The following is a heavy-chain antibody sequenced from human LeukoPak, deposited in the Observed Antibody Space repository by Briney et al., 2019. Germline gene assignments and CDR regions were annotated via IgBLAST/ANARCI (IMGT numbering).Heavy chain of an antibody. V-gene: IGHV3-23*01. CDR2: ISGSGGST. J-gene: IGHJ3*02. CDR1: GFTFSTYA. D-gene: IGHD3-22*01. CDR3: TRDRDDDSSGSIDDAFDI. Sequence: PGGSLRLSCAASGFTFSTYAMSWVRQAPGKGLEWVSVISGSGGSTYYADSAKGRFTISRDNAKNSLYLQMNSLRAEDTAVYYCTRDRDDDSSGSIDDAFDIWGQGTMVTVSS.